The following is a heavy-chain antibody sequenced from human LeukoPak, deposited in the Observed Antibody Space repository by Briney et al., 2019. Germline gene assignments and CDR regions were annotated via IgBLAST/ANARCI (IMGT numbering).Heavy chain of an antibody. V-gene: IGHV3-11*01. CDR3: ARALLRYFDQTKFDP. D-gene: IGHD3-9*01. CDR2: ISSSGSTI. Sequence: GGSLRLSCAASGFTFSDYYMSWIRQAPGKGLEWVSCISSSGSTIYYADSVKGRFTISRDNAKNSLYLQMNSLRAEDTAVYYCARALLRYFDQTKFDPWGQGTLVTVSS. J-gene: IGHJ5*02. CDR1: GFTFSDYY.